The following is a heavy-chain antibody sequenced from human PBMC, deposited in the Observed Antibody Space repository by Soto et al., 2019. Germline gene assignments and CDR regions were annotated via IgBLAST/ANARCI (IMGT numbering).Heavy chain of an antibody. V-gene: IGHV1-3*01. Sequence: ASVKVSCKVSGYTFTIYAMHWVRQAPGQRLEWMGWINAGNGNTKYSQKFQGRVTITRDTSASTAYMELSSLRSEDTAVYYCARDNCSGGSCYEAPYWGQGTLVTVS. CDR1: GYTFTIYA. D-gene: IGHD2-15*01. J-gene: IGHJ4*02. CDR3: ARDNCSGGSCYEAPY. CDR2: INAGNGNT.